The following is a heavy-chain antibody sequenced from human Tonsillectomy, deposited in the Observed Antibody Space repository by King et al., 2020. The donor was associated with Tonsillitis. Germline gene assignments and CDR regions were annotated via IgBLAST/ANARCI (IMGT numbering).Heavy chain of an antibody. Sequence: EVQLVESGGGLVQPGRSLRLSCAASGFTFDDYAMHCVRQAPGKGLEWVSGISWNSGSIGYADSVNGRFTISRDNAKNSLYLQMNRLSAEETALYYCAKARGLGDLSLRVFDYWGQGTLVTVSS. CDR3: AKARGLGDLSLRVFDY. V-gene: IGHV3-9*01. CDR1: GFTFDDYA. D-gene: IGHD3-16*02. J-gene: IGHJ4*02. CDR2: ISWNSGSI.